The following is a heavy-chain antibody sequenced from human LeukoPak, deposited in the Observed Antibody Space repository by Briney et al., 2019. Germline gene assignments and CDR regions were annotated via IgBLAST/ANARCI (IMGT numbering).Heavy chain of an antibody. V-gene: IGHV4-34*01. CDR1: GGSFSGYY. Sequence: SETLSLTCAVYGGSFSGYYWSWIRQPPGKGLEWIGEINHSGSTNYNPSLKSRVTISVDTSKNQFSLKLSSVTAADTAVYYCAGKGRFGEYYYGMDVWGQGATVTVSS. CDR3: AGKGRFGEYYYGMDV. D-gene: IGHD3-10*01. J-gene: IGHJ6*02. CDR2: INHSGST.